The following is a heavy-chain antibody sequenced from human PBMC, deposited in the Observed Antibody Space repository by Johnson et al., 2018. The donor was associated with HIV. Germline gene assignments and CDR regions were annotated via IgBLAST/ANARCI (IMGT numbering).Heavy chain of an antibody. D-gene: IGHD2-2*01. J-gene: IGHJ3*02. V-gene: IGHV3-30-3*01. CDR3: ARPEINCSSTSCQKAGAFDI. Sequence: QVQLEESGGGVVQPGRSLRLSCAASGLTFSSYAMHWVRQAPGKGLEWVAVISYDGSNKYYADSVKGRFTISRDNSKNTLYLQMNSLRAEDTAVYYCARPEINCSSTSCQKAGAFDIWGQGTMVTVSS. CDR2: ISYDGSNK. CDR1: GLTFSSYA.